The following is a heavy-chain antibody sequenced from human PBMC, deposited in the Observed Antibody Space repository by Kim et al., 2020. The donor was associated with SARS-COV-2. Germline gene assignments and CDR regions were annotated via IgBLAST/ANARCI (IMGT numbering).Heavy chain of an antibody. CDR2: GST. D-gene: IGHD2-15*01. CDR3: ARELIVSWFDP. J-gene: IGHJ5*02. V-gene: IGHV4-30-2*05. Sequence: GSTYYNPSLKSRVTISVDTSKNQFSLKLSSVTAADTAVYYCARELIVSWFDPWGQGTLVTVSS.